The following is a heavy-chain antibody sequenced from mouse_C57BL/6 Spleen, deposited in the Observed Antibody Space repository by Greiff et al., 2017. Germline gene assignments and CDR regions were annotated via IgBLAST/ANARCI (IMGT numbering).Heavy chain of an antibody. J-gene: IGHJ4*01. V-gene: IGHV1-61*01. CDR2: IYPSDNET. Sequence: QVQLQQPGAELVRPGSSVKLSCKASGYTFTSYWMDWVKQRPGQGLEWIGNIYPSDNETHYNQKFKDKATLTVDKSSSTAYMQLSSLTSEDSAVDYCARRRLLDAMDYWGQGTSVTVSS. CDR3: ARRRLLDAMDY. D-gene: IGHD2-3*01. CDR1: GYTFTSYW.